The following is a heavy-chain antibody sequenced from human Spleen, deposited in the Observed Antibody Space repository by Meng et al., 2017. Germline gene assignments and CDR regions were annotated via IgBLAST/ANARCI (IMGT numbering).Heavy chain of an antibody. D-gene: IGHD4-11*01. Sequence: SETLSLTCTVSGGSISSSSYYWGWIRQPPGKGLEWIGSIYYSGNTSYNPPSLNYSGSTNYDPSLESRATISVDTSQNNLSLKLSSVTAADSAVYYCARGPTTMAHDFDYWGQGTLVTVSS. CDR2: IYYSGNTSYNPPSLNYSGST. CDR3: ARGPTTMAHDFDY. CDR1: GGSISSSSYY. J-gene: IGHJ4*02. V-gene: IGHV4-39*02.